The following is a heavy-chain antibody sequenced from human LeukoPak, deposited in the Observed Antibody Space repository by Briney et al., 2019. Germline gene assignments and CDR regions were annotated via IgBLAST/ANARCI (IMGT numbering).Heavy chain of an antibody. V-gene: IGHV4-39*01. CDR2: IYYSGST. D-gene: IGHD3-3*01. CDR1: GGSISSSSYY. J-gene: IGHJ4*02. CDR3: ASCGITIFGVVIMRGPAYFDY. Sequence: SETLSLTCTVSGGSISSSSYYWGWIRQPPGKGLEWIGSIYYSGSTYCNPSLKSRVTISVDTSKNQFSLKLSSVTAADTAVYYCASCGITIFGVVIMRGPAYFDYWGQGTLVTVSS.